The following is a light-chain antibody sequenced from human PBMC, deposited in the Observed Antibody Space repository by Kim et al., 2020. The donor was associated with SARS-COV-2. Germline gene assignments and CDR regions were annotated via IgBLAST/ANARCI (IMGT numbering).Light chain of an antibody. CDR3: QEDKNWPGLG. V-gene: IGKV3-15*01. Sequence: EIVMTQSPATLSVSPGERATLSCRASQSVSSNLAWYQQKPGQAPRLLIYGASTRATGIPARFSGSGSGTEFTLTISSLQSEDFAVYYCQEDKNWPGLGFGQGTKVDIK. J-gene: IGKJ1*01. CDR1: QSVSSN. CDR2: GAS.